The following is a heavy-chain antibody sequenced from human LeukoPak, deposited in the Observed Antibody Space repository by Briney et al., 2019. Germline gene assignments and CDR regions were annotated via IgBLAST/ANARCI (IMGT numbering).Heavy chain of an antibody. Sequence: SETLSLTCTVSGGSISSYYWSWIRQPPGKGLEWIGEINHSGSTNYNPSLKSRVTISVDTSKNQFSLKLSSVTAADTAVYYCARGRHLLPLDYWGQGTLVTVSS. CDR3: ARGRHLLPLDY. V-gene: IGHV4-34*01. J-gene: IGHJ4*02. CDR1: GGSISSYY. D-gene: IGHD3-22*01. CDR2: INHSGST.